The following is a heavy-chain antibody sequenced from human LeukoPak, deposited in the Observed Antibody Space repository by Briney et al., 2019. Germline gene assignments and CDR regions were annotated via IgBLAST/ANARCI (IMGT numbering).Heavy chain of an antibody. CDR2: ISSSGNTI. J-gene: IGHJ4*02. CDR3: ARRTVAGPFDY. Sequence: GGFLRLSCAASGFTFSSYEMDWVRQAPGKGLEWISYISSSGNTIYHADSVKGRFTISRDNAENSLYLQMNSLRAEDTAVYYCARRTVAGPFDYWGQGTLVTVSS. CDR1: GFTFSSYE. D-gene: IGHD6-19*01. V-gene: IGHV3-48*03.